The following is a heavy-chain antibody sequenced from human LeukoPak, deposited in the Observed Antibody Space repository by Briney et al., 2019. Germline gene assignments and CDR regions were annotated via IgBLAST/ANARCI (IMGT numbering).Heavy chain of an antibody. CDR2: IYYSGST. CDR1: GGSISSYY. Sequence: PSETLSLTCTVSGGSISSYYWSWIRQPPGKGLEWIGYIYYSGSTNYNPSLKSRVTISVDTSKNQFSLKLSSVTAADTAVYYCARSYDFWNSFDYWGQGTLVTVSS. V-gene: IGHV4-59*01. CDR3: ARSYDFWNSFDY. D-gene: IGHD3-3*01. J-gene: IGHJ4*02.